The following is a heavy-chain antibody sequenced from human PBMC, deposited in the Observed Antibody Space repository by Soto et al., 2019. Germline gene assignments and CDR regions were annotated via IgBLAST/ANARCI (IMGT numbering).Heavy chain of an antibody. J-gene: IGHJ4*02. CDR1: GGSISSSSYY. CDR3: ARALRLERYFDY. V-gene: IGHV4-39*01. D-gene: IGHD1-1*01. CDR2: IYYSGST. Sequence: QLLESGPGLVKPSETLSLTCTVSGGSISSSSYYWGWIRQPPGKGLEWIGSIYYSGSTYYNPSLKSRVTISVDTSKNQFSLKLSSVTAADTAVYYCARALRLERYFDYWGQGTLVTVSS.